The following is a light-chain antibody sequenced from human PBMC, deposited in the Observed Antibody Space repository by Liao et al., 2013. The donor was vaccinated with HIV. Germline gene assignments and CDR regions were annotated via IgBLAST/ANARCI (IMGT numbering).Light chain of an antibody. Sequence: SYELTQPPSVSVSPGQTARITCSGDALPKQYAYWYQQKPGQAPVLVIYKDSERPSGIPERFSGSNSGNTATLTISGTQPVDEAEYFCQAWDSSAEVVFGGGTKLTVL. V-gene: IGLV3-25*02. CDR1: ALPKQY. CDR2: KDS. J-gene: IGLJ2*01. CDR3: QAWDSSAEVV.